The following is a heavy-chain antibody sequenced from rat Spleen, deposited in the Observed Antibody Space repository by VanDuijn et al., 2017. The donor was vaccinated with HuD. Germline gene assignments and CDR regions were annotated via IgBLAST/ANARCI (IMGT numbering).Heavy chain of an antibody. CDR2: IVDDGSNT. D-gene: IGHD1-4*01. J-gene: IGHJ2*01. CDR3: TTEPGYNSYFAY. Sequence: EVQLVESGGGLVQPGRSLKLSCSASGFTFSDYTMAWVRQAPKKGLEWVAAIVDDGSNTFYRDSVKGRFTISRDNAKSSLYLQMDSLRSEDTATYYCTTEPGYNSYFAYWGQGVMVTVSS. CDR1: GFTFSDYT. V-gene: IGHV5S10*01.